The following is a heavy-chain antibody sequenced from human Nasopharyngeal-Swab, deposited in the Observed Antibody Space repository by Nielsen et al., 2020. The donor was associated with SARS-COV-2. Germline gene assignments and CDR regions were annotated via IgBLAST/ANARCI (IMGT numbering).Heavy chain of an antibody. J-gene: IGHJ4*02. CDR3: TRVTSSWYFSIDY. D-gene: IGHD6-13*01. CDR2: IRSKAYGGTT. Sequence: WIRQPPGKGLEWVGFIRSKAYGGTTECAASVKGRFTISRDDSKSIAYLQMNSLKTEDTAVYYCTRVTSSWYFSIDYWGQGTLVTVSS. V-gene: IGHV3-49*02.